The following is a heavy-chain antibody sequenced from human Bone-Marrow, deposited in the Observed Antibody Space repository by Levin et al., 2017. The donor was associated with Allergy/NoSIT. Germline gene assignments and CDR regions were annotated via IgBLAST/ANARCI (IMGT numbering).Heavy chain of an antibody. CDR3: ARDFFGELIGYYRSYMDV. CDR1: GYSFTKHG. J-gene: IGHJ6*03. D-gene: IGHD3-3*01. Sequence: GESLKISCKASGYSFTKHGVNWVRQAPGQGLEWMGWIDTNTGNPTYAQGFTGRFVFSLDTSVSTAYLHINSLKPEDTAVYFCARDFFGELIGYYRSYMDVWGKGTTVTVSS. V-gene: IGHV7-4-1*02. CDR2: IDTNTGNP.